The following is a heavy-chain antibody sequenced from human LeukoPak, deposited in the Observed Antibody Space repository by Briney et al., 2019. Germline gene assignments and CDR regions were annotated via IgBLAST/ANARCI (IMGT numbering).Heavy chain of an antibody. CDR2: IYHSGST. J-gene: IGHJ3*02. CDR3: ARQVAPHAAFDI. Sequence: GSLRLSCAASGFTFSTYAMSWVRQPPGKGLEWIGEIYHSGSTNYNPSLKSRVTISVDKSKNQFSLKLSSVTAADTAVYYCARQVAPHAAFDIWGQGTMVTVSS. CDR1: GFTFSTYAM. V-gene: IGHV4-4*02.